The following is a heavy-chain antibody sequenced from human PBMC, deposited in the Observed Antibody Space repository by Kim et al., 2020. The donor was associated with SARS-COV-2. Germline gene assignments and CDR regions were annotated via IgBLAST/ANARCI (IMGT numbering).Heavy chain of an antibody. V-gene: IGHV4-34*01. CDR2: INHRGST. D-gene: IGHD2-8*01. CDR1: RWSFSGYY. Sequence: SETLSLICAVYRWSFSGYYWSWIRQPPGKGLEWIGQINHRGSTNYNPSLRSRVTMSVDTSKSQFSLRLTSVTAADTAVYYCAGADCTNGVCGYYFFYWG. CDR3: AGADCTNGVCGYYFFY. J-gene: IGHJ4*01.